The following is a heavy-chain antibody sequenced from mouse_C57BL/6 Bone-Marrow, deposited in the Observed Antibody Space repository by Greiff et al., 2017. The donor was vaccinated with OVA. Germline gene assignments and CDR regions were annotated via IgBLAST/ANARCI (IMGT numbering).Heavy chain of an antibody. V-gene: IGHV1-59*01. J-gene: IGHJ4*01. CDR3: ASPIYYCGSSYAMDY. CDR1: GYTFTSYW. D-gene: IGHD1-1*01. Sequence: QVQLQQPGAELVRPGTSVKLSCKASGYTFTSYWMHWVKQRPGQGLEWIGVIDPSDSYTNYNQKFKGKATLTVDTSSSTAYMQLSSLTSEDSAVYYCASPIYYCGSSYAMDYWGQGTSVTVSS. CDR2: IDPSDSYT.